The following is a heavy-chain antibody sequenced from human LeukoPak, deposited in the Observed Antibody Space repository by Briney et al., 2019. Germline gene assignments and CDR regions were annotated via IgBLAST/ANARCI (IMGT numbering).Heavy chain of an antibody. CDR3: ARSLGAAGIDAFDI. V-gene: IGHV4-39*07. Sequence: SETLSLTCTVSGGSISSSSYYWGWIRQPPGKWLEWIGSIYYSGSTYYNPSLKSRVTISVDTSKNQFSLQLSSVTAADTAVYSCARSLGAAGIDAFDIWGQGTMVTVSS. D-gene: IGHD6-13*01. J-gene: IGHJ3*02. CDR1: GGSISSSSYY. CDR2: IYYSGST.